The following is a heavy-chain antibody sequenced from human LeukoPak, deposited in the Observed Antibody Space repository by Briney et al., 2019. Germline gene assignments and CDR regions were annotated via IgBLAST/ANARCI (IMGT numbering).Heavy chain of an antibody. CDR1: GYTFTGYY. D-gene: IGHD2-2*02. CDR3: ARETYCSSTSCYKN. J-gene: IGHJ4*02. V-gene: IGHV1-2*02. CDR2: INPNSGGT. Sequence: GASVKVPCKASGYTFTGYYMHWVRQAPGQGLEWMGWINPNSGGTNYAQKFQGRVTMTRDTSISTAYMELSRLRSDDTAVYYCARETYCSSTSCYKNWGQGTLVTVSS.